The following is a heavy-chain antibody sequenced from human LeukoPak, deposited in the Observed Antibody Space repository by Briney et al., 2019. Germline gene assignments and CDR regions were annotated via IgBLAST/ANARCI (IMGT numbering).Heavy chain of an antibody. D-gene: IGHD2-21*01. V-gene: IGHV3-30-3*01. J-gene: IGHJ6*02. CDR1: GFTFSSYA. CDR2: ISYDGSNK. CDR3: ARDPLGGGLRIASYGMDV. Sequence: PGRSLRLSCAASGFTFSSYAMHWVRQAPGKGLEWVAVISYDGSNKYYADSVKGRFTISRDNSKNTLYLQMNSLRAEDTAVYYCARDPLGGGLRIASYGMDVWGQGTTVTVSS.